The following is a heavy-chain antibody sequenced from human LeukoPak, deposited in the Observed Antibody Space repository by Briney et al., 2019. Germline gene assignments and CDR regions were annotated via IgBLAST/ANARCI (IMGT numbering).Heavy chain of an antibody. J-gene: IGHJ4*02. V-gene: IGHV4-38-2*02. Sequence: PSQTLSLTCTVSGGSISSGYYWGWIRQPPGKGLEWIGSIYHSGSTYYNPSLKSRVTISVDTPKKQFSLKLSSVTAADTAVYYCARRVSGSYYNYFDYWGQGTLVTVSS. CDR1: GGSISSGYY. CDR2: IYHSGST. CDR3: ARRVSGSYYNYFDY. D-gene: IGHD1-26*01.